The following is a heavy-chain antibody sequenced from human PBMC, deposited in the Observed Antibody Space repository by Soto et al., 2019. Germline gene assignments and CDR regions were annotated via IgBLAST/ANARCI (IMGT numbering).Heavy chain of an antibody. CDR1: GFSVSLNY. CDR3: ARAGVDIDFYYSYYALDV. Sequence: GSLRLSCAASGFSVSLNYMSWVRQAPGKGLEWVSVIYSGGTTYYADSVKGRFTISRDSSSNTLFLQMDSLRVDDTAVYYCARAGVDIDFYYSYYALDVWGQGTTVTVSS. CDR2: IYSGGTT. V-gene: IGHV3-66*01. D-gene: IGHD5-12*01. J-gene: IGHJ6*02.